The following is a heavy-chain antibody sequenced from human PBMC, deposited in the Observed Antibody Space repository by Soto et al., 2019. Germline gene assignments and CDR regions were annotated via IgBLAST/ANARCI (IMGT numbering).Heavy chain of an antibody. D-gene: IGHD3-9*01. J-gene: IGHJ6*02. V-gene: IGHV4-31*03. Sequence: SETLSLTCTVSGGSISSGGYYWSWIRQHPGKGLEWIGYIYYSGSTYYNPSLKSRVTISVDTSKNQFSLKLSSVTAADTAVYYCARDPPLTGYSNYYYYYGMDVWGQETTVTVSS. CDR1: GGSISSGGYY. CDR2: IYYSGST. CDR3: ARDPPLTGYSNYYYYYGMDV.